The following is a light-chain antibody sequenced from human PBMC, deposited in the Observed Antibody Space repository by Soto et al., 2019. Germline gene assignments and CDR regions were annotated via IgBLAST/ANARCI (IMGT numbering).Light chain of an antibody. CDR3: CSYAGSSTLL. V-gene: IGLV2-23*01. Sequence: QSALTQPASVSGSPGQSITISCTGTSSDDGSYNLVSWYQQHPGKAPKLMIYEGSKRPSGISNRFSGSKSGNTASLTISGLQAEDEADYYCCSYAGSSTLLFGGGTKSPS. J-gene: IGLJ2*01. CDR1: SSDDGSYNL. CDR2: EGS.